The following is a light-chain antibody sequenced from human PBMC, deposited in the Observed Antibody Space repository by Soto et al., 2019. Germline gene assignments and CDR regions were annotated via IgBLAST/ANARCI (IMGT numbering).Light chain of an antibody. CDR2: DAS. CDR1: QGISSA. J-gene: IGKJ4*01. CDR3: QQFNNYPFT. V-gene: IGKV1D-13*01. Sequence: AIQFTNPPSALSASVGDRVTITCRASQGISSALAWYQQKPGKAPKLLIYDASSLESGVPSRFSGSGSGTDFTLTIISLQPEDFATYYCQQFNNYPFTFGGGTKVDIK.